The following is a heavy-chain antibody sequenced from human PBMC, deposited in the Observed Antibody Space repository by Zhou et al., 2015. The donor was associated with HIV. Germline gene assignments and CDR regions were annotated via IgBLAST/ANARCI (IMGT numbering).Heavy chain of an antibody. CDR2: IRSKAYGGTT. D-gene: IGHD3-3*01. CDR1: GFTFGDYV. Sequence: EVQLVESGGGLVQPGRSLRLSCTASGFTFGDYVMSWFRQAPGKGLEWVGFIRSKAYGGTTEYAASVKGRFTISRDDSKSIAYLQMNSLKTEDTAVYYCTRDYDSPAGYYYYYMDVWGKGTTVTVSS. CDR3: TRDYDSPAGYYYYYMDV. J-gene: IGHJ6*03. V-gene: IGHV3-49*03.